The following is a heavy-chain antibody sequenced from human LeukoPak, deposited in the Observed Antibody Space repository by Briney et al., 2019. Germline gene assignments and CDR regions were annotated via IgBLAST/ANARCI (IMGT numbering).Heavy chain of an antibody. CDR1: GFTFSSYV. J-gene: IGHJ4*02. Sequence: GGSLRLSCAASGFTFSSYVMHWVRQAPGKGLEWVAVISYDGSNKYYADSVKGRFTISRDNSKNTLYLQMNSLRAEDTAVYYCAKDSSSWSGGSYDYWGQGTLVTVSS. CDR2: ISYDGSNK. D-gene: IGHD6-13*01. V-gene: IGHV3-30*18. CDR3: AKDSSSWSGGSYDY.